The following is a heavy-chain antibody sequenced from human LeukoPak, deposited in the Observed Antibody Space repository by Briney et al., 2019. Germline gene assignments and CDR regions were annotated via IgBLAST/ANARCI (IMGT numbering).Heavy chain of an antibody. Sequence: SETLSLTCAVYGGSFSGYYWGWIRQPPGKGLEWIGEINHSGSTNYNPSLKSRVTISVDTSKNQFSLKLSSVTAADTAVYYCARARWLLRFDYWGQGTLVTVSS. CDR3: ARARWLLRFDY. J-gene: IGHJ4*02. V-gene: IGHV4-34*01. CDR2: INHSGST. D-gene: IGHD5-12*01. CDR1: GGSFSGYY.